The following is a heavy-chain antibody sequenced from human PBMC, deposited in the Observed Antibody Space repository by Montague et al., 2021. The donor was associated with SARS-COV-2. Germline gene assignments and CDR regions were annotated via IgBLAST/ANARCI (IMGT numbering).Heavy chain of an antibody. D-gene: IGHD2-15*01. CDR2: ISDSGST. CDR1: GGPISSFY. CDR3: ARHYSATLPAVY. Sequence: SETLSLTSTVSGGPISSFYWSWFRQPPGKGLEWIGYISDSGSTNYNPSLTSRVTMSVDTSKNQFSPKVNSVTAADTAVYYCARHYSATLPAVYWGQGTLVTVSS. J-gene: IGHJ4*02. V-gene: IGHV4-59*08.